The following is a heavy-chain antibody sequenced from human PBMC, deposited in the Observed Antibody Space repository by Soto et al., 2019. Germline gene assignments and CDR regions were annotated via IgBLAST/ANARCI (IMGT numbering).Heavy chain of an antibody. V-gene: IGHV1-46*01. CDR3: ARDKGDIVVVVAATPIGYYYYGMDV. J-gene: IGHJ6*02. D-gene: IGHD2-15*01. CDR2: INPSGGSA. Sequence: ASVKVSCKASGYTFTSYYMHWVRQAPGQGLEWMGIINPSGGSASYAQKFQGRVTMTRDTSTSTVYMELSSLRSEDTAVYYCARDKGDIVVVVAATPIGYYYYGMDVWGQGTTVTVSS. CDR1: GYTFTSYY.